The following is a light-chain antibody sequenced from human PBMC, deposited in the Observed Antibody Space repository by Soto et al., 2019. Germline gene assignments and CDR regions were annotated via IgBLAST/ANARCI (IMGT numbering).Light chain of an antibody. V-gene: IGLV2-14*01. CDR3: SSYTRQYTPSYV. J-gene: IGLJ1*01. Sequence: QSALTQPASVSGSPGQSITLSCTGTSSDVGGYNYVSWYQQHPGKAPKLMIYEVSNRPSGISYRFSGSKSGNTASLTISGLRAEDEADYYCSSYTRQYTPSYVFGAGTKVTVL. CDR1: SSDVGGYNY. CDR2: EVS.